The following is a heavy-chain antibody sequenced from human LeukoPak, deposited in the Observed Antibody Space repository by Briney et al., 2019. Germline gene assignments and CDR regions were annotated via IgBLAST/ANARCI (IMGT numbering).Heavy chain of an antibody. J-gene: IGHJ6*03. D-gene: IGHD1-26*01. CDR1: GGSFSGYH. Sequence: SETLSLTCAVYGGSFSGYHWSWIRQPPGKGLEWIGEVNHGGSTSYNPSLKTRVIISVDTSKNQFSLKLSSETAADTAVYYCARGGGDFYYMDVWDIGTTVTVSS. CDR2: VNHGGST. V-gene: IGHV4-34*01. CDR3: ARGGGDFYYMDV.